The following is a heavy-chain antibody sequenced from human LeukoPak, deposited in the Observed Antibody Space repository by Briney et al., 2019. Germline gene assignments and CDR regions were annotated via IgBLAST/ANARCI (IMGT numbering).Heavy chain of an antibody. Sequence: GGSLRLSCAASGFTFSSYSMNWVRQAPGKGLEWVSSISSSSSYIYYADSVKGRFTTSRDNAKNSLYLQMNSLRAEDTAVYYCARVEGGRWYGYWGQGTLVTVSS. CDR1: GFTFSSYS. CDR2: ISSSSSYI. D-gene: IGHD4-23*01. CDR3: ARVEGGRWYGY. V-gene: IGHV3-21*01. J-gene: IGHJ4*02.